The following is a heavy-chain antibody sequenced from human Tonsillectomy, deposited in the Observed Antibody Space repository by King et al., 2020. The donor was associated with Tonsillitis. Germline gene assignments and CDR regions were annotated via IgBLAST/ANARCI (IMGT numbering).Heavy chain of an antibody. Sequence: VQLVESGGGVVQPGRSLRLSCAASAFSFSTYGMHWVRQAPGKGLEWVAVIWYDGTKKYYKDSVKGRFTISRDNSKKTLYLQMNSLRAEDTAVYYCARGGPQSSGHQYYFHYWGQGTLVTVSS. D-gene: IGHD3-22*01. CDR2: IWYDGTKK. CDR3: ARGGPQSSGHQYYFHY. V-gene: IGHV3-33*01. CDR1: AFSFSTYG. J-gene: IGHJ4*02.